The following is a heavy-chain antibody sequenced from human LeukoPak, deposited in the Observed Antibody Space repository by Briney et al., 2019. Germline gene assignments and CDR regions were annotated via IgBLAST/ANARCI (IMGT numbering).Heavy chain of an antibody. CDR2: IYYSGST. CDR3: ARKEARNRMWCDP. V-gene: IGHV4-61*01. D-gene: IGHD1-14*01. CDR1: GSSVSSGSYY. J-gene: IGHJ5*02. Sequence: SETLSLTCTVSGSSVSSGSYYWSWIRQPPGKGLEWLGYIYYSGSTNYNPSLKSRVTISVDTSKNQFSLKLSSVSAADTAVYYCARKEARNRMWCDPWGQGTLVTVSS.